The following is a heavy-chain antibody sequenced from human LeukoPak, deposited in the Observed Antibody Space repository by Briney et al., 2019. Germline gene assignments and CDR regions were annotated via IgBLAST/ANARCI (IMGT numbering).Heavy chain of an antibody. CDR1: GFTFSSYG. CDR2: ISSNGGST. Sequence: PGGSPRLSCAASGFTFSSYGMHWVRQAPGKGLEYVSAISSNGGSTYYAKSVKGRFTISRDNSKNTLYLQMGSLRTEDMAVYYCARVVNGDYAVDHWGQGTLVTVSS. J-gene: IGHJ4*02. D-gene: IGHD4-17*01. CDR3: ARVVNGDYAVDH. V-gene: IGHV3-64*01.